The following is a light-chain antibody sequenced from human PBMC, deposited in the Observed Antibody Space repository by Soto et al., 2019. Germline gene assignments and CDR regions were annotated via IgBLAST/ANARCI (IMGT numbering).Light chain of an antibody. CDR3: QQTFGSPYT. CDR2: DAS. J-gene: IGKJ2*01. Sequence: DIQMTQSPSSLSASVGDRVTVSCRASHSVGTHLSWLQQKPGKAPTLVIYDASTPQRGVPFRFSGSGSGTDFTLTISSLQPEDFATYSCQQTFGSPYTFGQGTKVEIK. V-gene: IGKV1-39*01. CDR1: HSVGTH.